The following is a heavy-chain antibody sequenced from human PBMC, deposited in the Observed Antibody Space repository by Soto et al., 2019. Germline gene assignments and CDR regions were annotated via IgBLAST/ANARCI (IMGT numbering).Heavy chain of an antibody. CDR1: GGSISSYY. Sequence: QVQLQESGPGLVKPSETLSLTCTVSGGSISSYYWSWIRQPAGKGLEWIGRIYTSGSTNYNPSLKSLFTMSVDTSKNQFSLNLSSVTAADTAVYYCAREVVVPAAKKFDLWGRGTLVTVSS. D-gene: IGHD2-2*01. V-gene: IGHV4-4*07. J-gene: IGHJ2*01. CDR3: AREVVVPAAKKFDL. CDR2: IYTSGST.